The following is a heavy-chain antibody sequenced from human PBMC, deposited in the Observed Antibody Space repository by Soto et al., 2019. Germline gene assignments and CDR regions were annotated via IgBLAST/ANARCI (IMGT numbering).Heavy chain of an antibody. CDR2: IIPIFGTA. J-gene: IGHJ5*02. CDR1: GGTFSSYA. V-gene: IGHV1-69*12. D-gene: IGHD2-2*01. Sequence: QVQLVQSGAEVKKPGSSVKVSCKASGGTFSSYAISWVRQAPGQGLEWMGGIIPIFGTANYAQKFQGRVTITADEATSTAYMELSSLRSEDTAVYYCARGRPYCISTSCYHGWFDHWGQGTLVTVSS. CDR3: ARGRPYCISTSCYHGWFDH.